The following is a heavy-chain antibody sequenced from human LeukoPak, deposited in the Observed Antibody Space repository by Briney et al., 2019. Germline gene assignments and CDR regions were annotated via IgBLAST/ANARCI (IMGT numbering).Heavy chain of an antibody. V-gene: IGHV3-74*01. Sequence: GGSLRLSCAASGFTFSSYWMHWVRQAPGKGLVWVSRINRDGSNTDYADSVKGRFTISRDNAKNTLCLQMNSLSAEDTAVYYCAREETMGYWGQGTLVTVSS. D-gene: IGHD3-10*01. CDR3: AREETMGY. CDR2: INRDGSNT. J-gene: IGHJ4*02. CDR1: GFTFSSYW.